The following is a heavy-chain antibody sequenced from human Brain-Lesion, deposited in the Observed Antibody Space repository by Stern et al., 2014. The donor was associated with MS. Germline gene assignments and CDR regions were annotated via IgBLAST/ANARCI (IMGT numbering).Heavy chain of an antibody. Sequence: VQLVESGPGLVKPSQTLSLSCTVSGGSISSGGYYWSWIRQPAGKGLEWIGRIFNSGSTSYHPSLKSRVTISIDTSKNQFHPRLTSMTAADTAVYYCARGRVVPGFQYYATDVWGQGTTVIVSS. CDR1: GGSISSGGYY. J-gene: IGHJ6*02. D-gene: IGHD2-2*01. CDR3: ARGRVVPGFQYYATDV. CDR2: IFNSGST. V-gene: IGHV4-61*02.